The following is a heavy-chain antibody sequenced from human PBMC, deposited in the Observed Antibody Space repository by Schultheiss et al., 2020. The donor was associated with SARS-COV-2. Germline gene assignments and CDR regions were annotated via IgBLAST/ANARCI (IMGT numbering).Heavy chain of an antibody. CDR1: GYSISSGYY. J-gene: IGHJ5*02. Sequence: SETLSLTCAVSGYSISSGYYWGWIRQPPGKGLEWIGSIYHSGSTYYNPSLKSRVTISVDTSKNQFSLKLSSVTAADTAVYYCARAADFWSGSTWFDPWGQGTLVTVSS. CDR3: ARAADFWSGSTWFDP. CDR2: IYHSGST. V-gene: IGHV4-38-2*01. D-gene: IGHD3-3*01.